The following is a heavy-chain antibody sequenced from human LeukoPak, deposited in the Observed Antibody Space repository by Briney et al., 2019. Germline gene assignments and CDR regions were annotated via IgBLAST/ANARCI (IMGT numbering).Heavy chain of an antibody. Sequence: SEALSLTCTVSGGSISSSSYYWGWIRQPPGKGLEWIGSIYYSGSTYYNPSLKSRVTISVDTSKIQFSLKLSSVTAADTAVYYCARRRDGYNYVAFDYWGQGTLVTVSS. CDR1: GGSISSSSYY. D-gene: IGHD5-24*01. CDR2: IYYSGST. J-gene: IGHJ4*02. V-gene: IGHV4-39*01. CDR3: ARRRDGYNYVAFDY.